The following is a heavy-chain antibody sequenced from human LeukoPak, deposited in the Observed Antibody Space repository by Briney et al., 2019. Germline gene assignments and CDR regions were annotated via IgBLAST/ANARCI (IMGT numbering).Heavy chain of an antibody. D-gene: IGHD6-19*01. Sequence: GGSLRLSCAASGFTFSSYSMNWVRQAPGKGLEWVSYISSSSSTIYYADSVKGRFTISRDNAKNSLYLQMNSLRAEDTAVYYCARDVSSGSLSLGYWGQGTLVTVSS. CDR1: GFTFSSYS. V-gene: IGHV3-48*04. CDR2: ISSSSSTI. CDR3: ARDVSSGSLSLGY. J-gene: IGHJ4*02.